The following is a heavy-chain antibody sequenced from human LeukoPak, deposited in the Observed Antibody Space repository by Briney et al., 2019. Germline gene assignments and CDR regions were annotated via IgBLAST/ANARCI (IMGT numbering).Heavy chain of an antibody. CDR2: IRYDGSNK. D-gene: IGHD5-12*01. CDR3: AKTRGYSGYDFHF. J-gene: IGHJ4*02. Sequence: PGGSLRLSCAASGFTFSSYGMHWVRRAPGKGLEWVAFIRYDGSNKYYADSVKGRFTVSRDNSKNTLFLQMNSLRPEDTAIYYCAKTRGYSGYDFHFWGQGTLVTVSP. CDR1: GFTFSSYG. V-gene: IGHV3-30*02.